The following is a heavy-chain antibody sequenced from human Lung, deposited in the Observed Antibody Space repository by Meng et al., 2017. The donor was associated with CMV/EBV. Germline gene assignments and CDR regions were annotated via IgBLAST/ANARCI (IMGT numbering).Heavy chain of an antibody. CDR1: GFTFSDYY. CDR3: ARERYSNYGLDY. CDR2: ISSSGSTI. D-gene: IGHD4-11*01. Sequence: GGSLRLSXAASGFTFSDYYMSWIRQAPGKGLEWVSYISSSGSTIYYADSVKGRFTVSRDNAKNSLYLQMNSLRAEDTAVYYCARERYSNYGLDYWGQGTLVTVSS. V-gene: IGHV3-11*04. J-gene: IGHJ4*02.